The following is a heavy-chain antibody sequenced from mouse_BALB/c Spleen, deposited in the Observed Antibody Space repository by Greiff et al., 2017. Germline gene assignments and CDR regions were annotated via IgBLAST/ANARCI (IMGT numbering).Heavy chain of an antibody. CDR1: GFTFSSYA. J-gene: IGHJ4*01. Sequence: DVKLQESGGGLVKPGGSLKLSCAASGFTFSSYAMSWVRQSPEKRLEWVAEISSGGSYTYYPDTVTGRFTISRDNAKNTLYLEMSSLRSEDTAMYYCARGGLPDYAMDYWGQGTSVTVSS. CDR2: ISSGGSYT. V-gene: IGHV5-9-4*01. CDR3: ARGGLPDYAMDY. D-gene: IGHD5-5*01.